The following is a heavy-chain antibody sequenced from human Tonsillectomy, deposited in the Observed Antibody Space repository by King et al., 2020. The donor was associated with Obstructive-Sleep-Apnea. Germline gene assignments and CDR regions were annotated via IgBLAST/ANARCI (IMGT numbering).Heavy chain of an antibody. Sequence: VQLQESGPGLVKPSQTLSLTCTVSGGSISSGSYYWSWIRQHPGKGLEWIGYISYSGSTYYSPSLKSRVTISVDTSKNQLSLKLPSVTAADTAVYYCARDGSGSSGAFDIGGQGTMVTVSA. D-gene: IGHD3-10*01. V-gene: IGHV4-31*03. CDR1: GGSISSGSYY. CDR3: ARDGSGSSGAFDI. J-gene: IGHJ3*02. CDR2: ISYSGST.